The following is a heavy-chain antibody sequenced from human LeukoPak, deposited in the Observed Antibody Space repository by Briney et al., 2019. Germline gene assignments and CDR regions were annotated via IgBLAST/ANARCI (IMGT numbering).Heavy chain of an antibody. Sequence: PGGSLRLSCAASGFTFSSYAMSWVRQAPGNGLVWVSRINSDGGSTSYTDSVKGRFTISRDNAKNTLYLQMNSLRAEDTAVYYCARRSAAKDAFDIWGQGTKVTVSS. CDR2: INSDGGST. CDR3: ARRSAAKDAFDI. D-gene: IGHD6-25*01. J-gene: IGHJ3*02. V-gene: IGHV3-74*01. CDR1: GFTFSSYA.